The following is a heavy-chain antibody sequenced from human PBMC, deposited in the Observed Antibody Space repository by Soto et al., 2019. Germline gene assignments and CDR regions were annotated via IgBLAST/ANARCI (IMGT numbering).Heavy chain of an antibody. J-gene: IGHJ4*02. CDR3: ARRGSGSYYDY. V-gene: IGHV3-23*01. Sequence: GGSLRLSCAASGFTFSSYAMRWVRQAPGKGLEWVSAISGSGDSTYYADSVKGRFTISRDNSKNTVYLQMNSLRGEDTAVYYCARRGSGSYYDYWGQGTLVTVSS. CDR2: ISGSGDST. CDR1: GFTFSSYA. D-gene: IGHD1-26*01.